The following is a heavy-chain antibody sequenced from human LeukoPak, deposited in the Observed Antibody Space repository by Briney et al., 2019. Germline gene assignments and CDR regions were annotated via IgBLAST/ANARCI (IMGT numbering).Heavy chain of an antibody. CDR1: GASISSSVYY. J-gene: IGHJ4*02. CDR2: IYYSGTT. V-gene: IGHV4-39*01. Sequence: SETLSLTCTVSGASISSSVYYWGWIRQPPGKGLEWIGSIYYSGTTYYNPSLKSRVTISVDTSKNQFSLELTSVTAADTAVYYCARPPLGGSLGGDYWGQGTLVTVSS. CDR3: ARPPLGGSLGGDY. D-gene: IGHD3-10*01.